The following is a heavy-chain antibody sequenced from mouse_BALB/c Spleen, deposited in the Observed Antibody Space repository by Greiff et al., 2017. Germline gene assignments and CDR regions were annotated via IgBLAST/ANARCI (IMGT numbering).Heavy chain of an antibody. V-gene: IGHV7-1*02. CDR3: ARGYRSAWFAY. J-gene: IGHJ3*01. CDR2: SRNKANDYTT. D-gene: IGHD2-14*01. CDR1: GFTFSDFY. Sequence: EVKLMESGGGLVQPGGSLRLSCATSGFTFSDFYMEWVRQPPGKRLEWIAASRNKANDYTTEYSASVKGRFIVSRDTSQSILYLQMNALRAEDTAIYYCARGYRSAWFAYWGQGTLVTVSA.